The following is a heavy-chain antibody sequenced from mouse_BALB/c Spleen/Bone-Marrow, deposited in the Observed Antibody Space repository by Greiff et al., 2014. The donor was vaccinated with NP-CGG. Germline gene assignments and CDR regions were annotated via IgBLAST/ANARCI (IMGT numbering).Heavy chain of an antibody. V-gene: IGHV1-62-2*01. CDR3: ARHESYGNYLYFDV. J-gene: IGHJ1*01. Sequence: VMLVESGAGLVKPGASVKLSCKASGYTFTEYIIHWVKQRSGQGLEWIGWFYPGSGSIKYNEKFKDKATLTADKSSSTVYMELSRLTAEDSAVYFCARHESYGNYLYFDVWGAGTTATVSS. CDR2: FYPGSGSI. D-gene: IGHD2-10*02. CDR1: GYTFTEYI.